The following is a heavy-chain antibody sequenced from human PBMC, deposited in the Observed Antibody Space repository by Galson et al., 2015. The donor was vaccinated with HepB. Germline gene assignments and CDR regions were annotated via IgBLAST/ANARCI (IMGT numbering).Heavy chain of an antibody. Sequence: SLRLSCAGSGFIFSSAWMNWIRQAPGKGLEWVGRIKSKRDGEIAEYAAPVKGRFTISRDDSTNTLYLQMNSLKTEDTAVYYCTTDHPAPDILTSYSWGLGALVTVSS. D-gene: IGHD3-9*01. J-gene: IGHJ5*02. CDR2: IKSKRDGEIA. CDR1: GFIFSSAW. V-gene: IGHV3-15*07. CDR3: TTDHPAPDILTSYS.